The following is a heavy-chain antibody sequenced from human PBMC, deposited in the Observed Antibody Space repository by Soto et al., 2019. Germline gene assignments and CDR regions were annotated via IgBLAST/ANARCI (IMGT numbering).Heavy chain of an antibody. CDR3: ASGPSVVVPAAIPDYYYYGMDV. J-gene: IGHJ6*02. D-gene: IGHD2-2*01. CDR2: IIPIFGTA. Sequence: QVQLVQSGAEVKKPGSSVKVSCKASGGTFSSYAISWVRQAPGQGLEWMGGIIPIFGTANYAQKFQGRVTITADESTSTAYMELSSLRSEDTAVYYCASGPSVVVPAAIPDYYYYGMDVWGQGTTVTVSS. V-gene: IGHV1-69*01. CDR1: GGTFSSYA.